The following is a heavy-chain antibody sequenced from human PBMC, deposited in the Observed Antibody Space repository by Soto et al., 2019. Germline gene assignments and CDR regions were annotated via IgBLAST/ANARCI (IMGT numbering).Heavy chain of an antibody. CDR1: GGSVSSGSYY. D-gene: IGHD2-2*01. J-gene: IGHJ5*02. CDR2: IYYSGST. V-gene: IGHV4-61*01. Sequence: QVQLQESGPGLVKPSETLSLTCTVSGGSVSSGSYYWSWIRQPPGKGLEWIGYIYYSGSTNYNPSLKSRVTXPVYTXXNQFSLKLSSVPAADTAVYSCARDSVYLLAHWFDPWGQGTLVTVSS. CDR3: ARDSVYLLAHWFDP.